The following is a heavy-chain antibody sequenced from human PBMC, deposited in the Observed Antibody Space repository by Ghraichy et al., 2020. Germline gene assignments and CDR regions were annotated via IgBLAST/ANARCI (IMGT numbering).Heavy chain of an antibody. CDR1: GFTFSSYS. V-gene: IGHV3-21*01. CDR3: ASVDTATSFYYYGMDV. Sequence: GSLRLSCAASGFTFSSYSMNWVRQAPGKGLEWVSSISSSSSYMYYADSVKGRFSISRDNAKNSLYLQMNSLRAEDTAVYYCASVDTATSFYYYGMDVWGQGTTVTVSS. J-gene: IGHJ6*02. CDR2: ISSSSSYM. D-gene: IGHD5-18*01.